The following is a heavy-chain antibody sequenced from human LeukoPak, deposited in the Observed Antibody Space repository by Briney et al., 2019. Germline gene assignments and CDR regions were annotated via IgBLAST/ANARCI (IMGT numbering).Heavy chain of an antibody. CDR3: ARVGDYDFWRDDAFDI. J-gene: IGHJ3*02. D-gene: IGHD3-3*01. CDR2: ISSSGSTI. CDR1: GFTFSSYS. V-gene: IGHV3-48*04. Sequence: PGGSLRLSCAASGFTFSSYSMNWVRQAPGKGLEWVSYISSSGSTIYYADSVKGRFTISRDNAKNSLYLQMNSLRAEDTAVYYCARVGDYDFWRDDAFDIWGQGTMVTVSS.